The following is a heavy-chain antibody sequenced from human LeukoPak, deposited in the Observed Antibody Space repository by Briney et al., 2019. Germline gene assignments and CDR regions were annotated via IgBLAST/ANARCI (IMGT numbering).Heavy chain of an antibody. D-gene: IGHD2-2*01. CDR2: IYYSGST. V-gene: IGHV4-59*01. CDR3: ARDRIVVVPAATYYYGMDV. J-gene: IGHJ6*04. Sequence: PETLSLTCTVAAGSISSYYWSWIRQPPGKGLEWIGYIYYSGSTNSNPSLKSQVTLSVDTSKNQFSLKLSSVTAADRAVYYCARDRIVVVPAATYYYGMDVWGKGTTVTVSS. CDR1: AGSISSYY.